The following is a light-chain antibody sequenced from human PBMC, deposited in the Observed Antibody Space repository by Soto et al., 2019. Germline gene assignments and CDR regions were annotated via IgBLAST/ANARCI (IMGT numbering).Light chain of an antibody. J-gene: IGKJ1*01. V-gene: IGKV3-20*01. CDR3: QQSVGSRT. Sequence: EIVLTQSPGTLSLSPGERATLSCRASQRLTSSYLAWFQQKPGQAPRLLIYCVSSRATGIPDRFSGSGSGTDFTITITRLEPEDFAVYYCQQSVGSRTFGQGTKVEIK. CDR2: CVS. CDR1: QRLTSSY.